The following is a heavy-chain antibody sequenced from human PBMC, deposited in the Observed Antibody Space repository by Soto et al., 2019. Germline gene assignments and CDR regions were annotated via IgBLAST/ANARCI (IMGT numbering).Heavy chain of an antibody. V-gene: IGHV3-23*01. CDR3: AKLIAASGPLHYFDY. Sequence: GGSLRLSCAASGFTFSNYAMSWVRQTPGKGLEWVSTISSSGGSTYYADSVKGRFTISRDNSKSTLYLQMNGLRAEDTALYYCAKLIAASGPLHYFDYWGQGTLVTVSS. CDR2: ISSSGGST. D-gene: IGHD6-13*01. J-gene: IGHJ4*02. CDR1: GFTFSNYA.